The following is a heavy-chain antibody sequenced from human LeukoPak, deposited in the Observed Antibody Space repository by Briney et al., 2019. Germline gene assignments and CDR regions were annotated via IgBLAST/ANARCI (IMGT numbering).Heavy chain of an antibody. Sequence: SETLSLTCTVSDGASAGYSWSWIRQPPGKGLVWIGYIYYSGDTNYHPSLQSRVTVSVDTSKNQFSLKLLSVTAADTAVYYCVRGSHHTYGEIPNFDYWGQGTLVTVSS. CDR2: IYYSGDT. V-gene: IGHV4-59*01. CDR3: VRGSHHTYGEIPNFDY. D-gene: IGHD3-10*01. J-gene: IGHJ4*02. CDR1: DGASAGYS.